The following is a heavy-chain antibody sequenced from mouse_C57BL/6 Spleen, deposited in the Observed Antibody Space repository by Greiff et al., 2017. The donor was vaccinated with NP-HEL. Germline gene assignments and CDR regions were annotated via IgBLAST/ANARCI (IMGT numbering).Heavy chain of an antibody. CDR1: GYTFTSYW. Sequence: QVQLQQPGAELVRPGSSVKLSCKASGYTFTSYWMDWVKQRPGQGLEWIGNIYPSDSETHYNQKFKDKATLTVDKSSSTAYMQLSSLTSEDSAVYYCARGDNWDGAMDYWGQGTSVTVSS. J-gene: IGHJ4*01. CDR2: IYPSDSET. V-gene: IGHV1-61*01. CDR3: ARGDNWDGAMDY. D-gene: IGHD4-1*01.